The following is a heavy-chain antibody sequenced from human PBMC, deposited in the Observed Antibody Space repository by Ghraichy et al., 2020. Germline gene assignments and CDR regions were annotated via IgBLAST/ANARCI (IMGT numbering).Heavy chain of an antibody. CDR1: GFTFSSYS. CDR3: AKGSSSSGWLSHDF. J-gene: IGHJ4*02. D-gene: IGHD6-19*01. V-gene: IGHV3-23*01. CDR2: VSGSGDGT. Sequence: GGSLRLSCAASGFTFSSYSMSWVRQAPGKGLEWVSDVSGSGDGTHYADSVKGRFTVSRDNSKNSLYLQMNSLTVDDTATYYCAKGSSSSGWLSHDFWGQGTLVTVSS.